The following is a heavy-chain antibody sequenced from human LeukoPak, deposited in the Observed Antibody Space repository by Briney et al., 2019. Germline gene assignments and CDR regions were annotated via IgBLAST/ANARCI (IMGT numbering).Heavy chain of an antibody. CDR3: ARMLRGYSYGYEVYHWFDP. V-gene: IGHV4-34*01. CDR1: GGSSSGYY. J-gene: IGHJ5*02. Sequence: SETLSLTFAVYGGSSSGYYWSWIRQPPGKGLEGIGEINHSGSTNYNPSLKSRVTISVDTSKNQFSLQLTSVTGADTAVYYCARMLRGYSYGYEVYHWFDPWGQGTLVTVSS. CDR2: INHSGST. D-gene: IGHD5-18*01.